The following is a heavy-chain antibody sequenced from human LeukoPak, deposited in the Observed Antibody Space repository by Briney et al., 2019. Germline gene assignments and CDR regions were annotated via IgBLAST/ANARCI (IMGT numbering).Heavy chain of an antibody. D-gene: IGHD3-10*01. CDR3: AEDVRLWFGEYGY. CDR2: ISGSGGST. CDR1: GFTFSSYA. V-gene: IGHV3-23*01. Sequence: GGSLRLSCAASGFTFSSYAMSWVRQAPGKGLEWVSAISGSGGSTYYADSVKGRFTISRDNSKNTLYLQMNSLRAEDTAVYYCAEDVRLWFGEYGYWGQGTLVTVSS. J-gene: IGHJ4*02.